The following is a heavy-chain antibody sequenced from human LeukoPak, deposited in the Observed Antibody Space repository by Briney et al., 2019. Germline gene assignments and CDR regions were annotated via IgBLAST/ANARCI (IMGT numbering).Heavy chain of an antibody. J-gene: IGHJ6*03. CDR3: ARAREMATISDYYYYYMDV. CDR2: IIPIFGTA. D-gene: IGHD5-24*01. CDR1: GGAFSSYA. Sequence: GASVKVSCKASGGAFSSYAISWVRQAPGQGLEWMGRIIPIFGTASYAQKFQGRVTITTDESTSTAYMELSSLRSEDTAVYYCARAREMATISDYYYYYMDVWGKGTTVTVSS. V-gene: IGHV1-69*05.